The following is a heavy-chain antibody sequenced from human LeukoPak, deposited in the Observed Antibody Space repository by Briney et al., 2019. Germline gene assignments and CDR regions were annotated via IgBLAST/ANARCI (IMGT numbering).Heavy chain of an antibody. CDR1: GGSISSYY. CDR3: ARSYDSGNYDY. Sequence: SETLSLTCTVSGGSISSYYWSWIRQPPGKGLEWIGYIYYSGSTNYNPSLKSRVTISVDTSKNQFSLKLSSVTAADTAVYYCARSYDSGNYDYWGQGTLVTVSS. CDR2: IYYSGST. J-gene: IGHJ4*02. D-gene: IGHD3-10*01. V-gene: IGHV4-59*01.